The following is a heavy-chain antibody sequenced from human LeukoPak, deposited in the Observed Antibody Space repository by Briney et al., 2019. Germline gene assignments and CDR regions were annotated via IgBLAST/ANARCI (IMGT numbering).Heavy chain of an antibody. CDR3: AREWSGAGTGDDAFDI. J-gene: IGHJ3*02. V-gene: IGHV4-59*01. CDR2: IYYSGST. CDR1: GGSISSYY. D-gene: IGHD3-10*01. Sequence: SETLSLTCTVSGGSISSYYWSWIRQPPGKGLEWIGYIYYSGSTNYNPSLRSRVTISVDTSKNQFSLKLSSVTAADTAVYYCAREWSGAGTGDDAFDIWDQGTMVTVSS.